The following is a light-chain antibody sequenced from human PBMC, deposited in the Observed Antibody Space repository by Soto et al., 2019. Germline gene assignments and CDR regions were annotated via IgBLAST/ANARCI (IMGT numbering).Light chain of an antibody. CDR2: EVS. J-gene: IGLJ2*01. Sequence: QSVLTQPASVSGSPGQSITISCTGTSSDVGGYNFVSWYQQHPGKAPKLMLYEVSNRPSGVSNRFSGSTSGNTASLTISGLQAEDEADYYCSSYTSGSTLVIFGGGTKLTVL. CDR1: SSDVGGYNF. V-gene: IGLV2-14*01. CDR3: SSYTSGSTLVI.